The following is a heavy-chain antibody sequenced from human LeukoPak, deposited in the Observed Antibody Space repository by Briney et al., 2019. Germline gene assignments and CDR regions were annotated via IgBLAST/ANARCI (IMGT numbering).Heavy chain of an antibody. CDR1: GFTFSSYW. Sequence: PGGSLRLSCAASGFTFSSYWMSWVRQAPGKGLEWVANIKQDGSEKYYVDSVKGRFTISRDNAKNSLYLQMNSLRAKDTAVYYCAREGGSYLGDDAFDIWGQGTMVTVSS. CDR2: IKQDGSEK. D-gene: IGHD1-26*01. J-gene: IGHJ3*02. CDR3: AREGGSYLGDDAFDI. V-gene: IGHV3-7*01.